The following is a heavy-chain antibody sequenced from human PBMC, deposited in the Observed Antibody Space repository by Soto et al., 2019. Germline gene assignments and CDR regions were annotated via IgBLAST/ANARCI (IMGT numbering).Heavy chain of an antibody. D-gene: IGHD6-25*01. J-gene: IGHJ6*02. Sequence: GGSLRLSCAASGFTFSSYAMSWVRQAPGKGLEWVSAISGSGGSTYYADSVKGRLTISRDNSKNTLYLQMNSLRAEDTAVYYCAKDQGLRSGYYYGMDVWGQGTTVTVSS. CDR3: AKDQGLRSGYYYGMDV. CDR2: ISGSGGST. V-gene: IGHV3-23*01. CDR1: GFTFSSYA.